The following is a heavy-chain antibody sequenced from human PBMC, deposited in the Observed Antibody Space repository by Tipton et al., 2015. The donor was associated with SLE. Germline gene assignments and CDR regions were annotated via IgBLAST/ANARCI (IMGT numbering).Heavy chain of an antibody. CDR1: GGSISTSSYH. CDR3: ARLLRWRKWFDT. J-gene: IGHJ5*02. V-gene: IGHV4-39*01. Sequence: TLSLTCSVSGGSISTSSYHWGWIRQPPGKELEWIGTLDNSGTTYYNPSLKSRVTISVDLSKNQFSLNLSSVTAADTGVFYCARLLRWRKWFDTWGQGTLVTVSS. D-gene: IGHD4-23*01. CDR2: LDNSGTT.